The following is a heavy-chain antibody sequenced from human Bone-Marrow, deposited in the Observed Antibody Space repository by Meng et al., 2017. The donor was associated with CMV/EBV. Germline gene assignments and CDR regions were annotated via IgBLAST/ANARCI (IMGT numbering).Heavy chain of an antibody. J-gene: IGHJ5*02. Sequence: GGSLRLSCQGSGYSFSTYWIGWVRQMPGKGLEWMGIIYPGDSDTKYSPSFQGQVTISADKSISTAYPQWSSLKASDTAMYYCARPLDYLGWFDPWGQGTLVTVSS. CDR2: IYPGDSDT. D-gene: IGHD2/OR15-2a*01. CDR1: GYSFSTYW. CDR3: ARPLDYLGWFDP. V-gene: IGHV5-51*01.